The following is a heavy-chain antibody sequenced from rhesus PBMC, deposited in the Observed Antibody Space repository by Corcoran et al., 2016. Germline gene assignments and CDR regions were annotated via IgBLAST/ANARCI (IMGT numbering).Heavy chain of an antibody. D-gene: IGHD3-16*01. CDR2: CSGSDGST. CDR3: ARLVVVFNSLDV. V-gene: IGHV4-173*01. CDR1: GGSLNSKY. J-gene: IGHJ5-2*02. Sequence: QLQLQESGPGLVKPSETLSLTCAVPGGSLNSKYLSWLRQPTGKGLEWIGRCSGSDGSTDYNPSLKSRVTISTDSSKNQFSLKLSSVTAADTAVYYCARLVVVFNSLDVWGRGVLVTVSS.